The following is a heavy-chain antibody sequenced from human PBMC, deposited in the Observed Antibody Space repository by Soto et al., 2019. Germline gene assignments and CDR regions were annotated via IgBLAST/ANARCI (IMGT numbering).Heavy chain of an antibody. V-gene: IGHV5-51*01. CDR3: ARRSGDGRRFLECSPSNWFDP. D-gene: IGHD3-3*01. CDR1: GYSFTSYW. Sequence: GESLRISCKGSGYSFTSYWIGGVRQMPGKGLEWMGIIYPGDSDTRYSPSFQGQVTISADKSISTAYLQWSSLKASDTAMYYCARRSGDGRRFLECSPSNWFDPWGQGTLVTVSS. CDR2: IYPGDSDT. J-gene: IGHJ5*02.